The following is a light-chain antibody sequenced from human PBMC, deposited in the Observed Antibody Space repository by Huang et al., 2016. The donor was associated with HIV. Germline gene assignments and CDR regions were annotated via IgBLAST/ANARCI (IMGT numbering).Light chain of an antibody. CDR3: QQYGNSPPVT. V-gene: IGKV3-20*01. J-gene: IGKJ3*01. CDR1: QTISSSY. CDR2: GAS. Sequence: IVLTQSAGTLSLSPGQRATLSCRASQTISSSYLAWHQQKPGQAPRLLIYGASTRAAGIPDRFSGRGSGTDFTLSISRLEPEDFAVYYCQQYGNSPPVTFGPGTKVDI.